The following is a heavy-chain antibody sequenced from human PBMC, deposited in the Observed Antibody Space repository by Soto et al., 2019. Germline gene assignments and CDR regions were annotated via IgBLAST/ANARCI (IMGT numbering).Heavy chain of an antibody. J-gene: IGHJ6*02. V-gene: IGHV4-59*01. CDR1: GGSISSYY. D-gene: IGHD2-2*01. CDR2: IYYSGST. CDR3: ARVNTMQPFNYYHYGMYV. Sequence: PSETLSLTCTVSGGSISSYYWSWIRQPPGKGLKWIGYIYYSGSTNYNPSLKSRVTISVDTSKNQFSLKLSSVTAVDTAVYYCARVNTMQPFNYYHYGMYVWSQGTSVTVSS.